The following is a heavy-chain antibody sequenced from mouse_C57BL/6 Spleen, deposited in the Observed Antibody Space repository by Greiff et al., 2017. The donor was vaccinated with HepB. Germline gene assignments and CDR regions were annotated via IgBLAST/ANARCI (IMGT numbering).Heavy chain of an antibody. Sequence: QVQLKESGPELVKPGASVKISCKASGYAFSSSWMNWVKQRPGKGLEWIGRIYPGDGDTNYNGKFKGKATLTADKSSSTAYMQLSSLTSEDSAVYFCARSPYYYGSSLYYFDYGGQGTTLTVSS. V-gene: IGHV1-82*01. CDR1: GYAFSSSW. CDR2: IYPGDGDT. J-gene: IGHJ2*01. D-gene: IGHD1-1*01. CDR3: ARSPYYYGSSLYYFDY.